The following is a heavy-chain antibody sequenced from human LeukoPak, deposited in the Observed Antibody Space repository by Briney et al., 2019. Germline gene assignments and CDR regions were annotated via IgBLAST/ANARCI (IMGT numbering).Heavy chain of an antibody. V-gene: IGHV4-34*01. Sequence: SKTLSLTCAVYGGSFSDYYWTWIRQPPGKGLEWIGEINHRGGTNYNPSLKSRVTISVDTSRSQFSLNLTSVTAADTAVYYCARGRSGYYSRGGDLDYWGQGTLVTVSS. CDR3: ARGRSGYYSRGGDLDY. CDR2: INHRGGT. CDR1: GGSFSDYY. D-gene: IGHD3-22*01. J-gene: IGHJ4*02.